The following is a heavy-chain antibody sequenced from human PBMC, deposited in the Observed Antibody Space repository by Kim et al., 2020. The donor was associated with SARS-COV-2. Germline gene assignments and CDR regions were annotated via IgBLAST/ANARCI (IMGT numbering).Heavy chain of an antibody. Sequence: ASVKVSCKASGGTFSSYAISWVRQAPGQGLEWMGGIIPIFGTANYAQKFQGRVTITADESTSTAYMELSSLRSEDTAVYYCAREPSSSSWYRGGWFDPWGQGTLVTVSS. V-gene: IGHV1-69*13. CDR3: AREPSSSSWYRGGWFDP. CDR2: IIPIFGTA. J-gene: IGHJ5*02. CDR1: GGTFSSYA. D-gene: IGHD6-13*01.